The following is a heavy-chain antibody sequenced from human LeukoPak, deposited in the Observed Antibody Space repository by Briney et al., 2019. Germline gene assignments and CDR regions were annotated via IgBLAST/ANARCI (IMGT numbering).Heavy chain of an antibody. D-gene: IGHD6-13*01. Sequence: SVKVSCKASGYTFTYRYLHWVRQAPGQALEWMGWITPFNGNTNYAQKFQDRVTITRDRSMSTAYMELSSLRSEDTAMYYCASAPHSSXWXXFDYWGQGTLVTVSS. V-gene: IGHV1-45*02. CDR1: GYTFTYRY. J-gene: IGHJ4*02. CDR2: ITPFNGNT. CDR3: ASAPHSSXWXXFDY.